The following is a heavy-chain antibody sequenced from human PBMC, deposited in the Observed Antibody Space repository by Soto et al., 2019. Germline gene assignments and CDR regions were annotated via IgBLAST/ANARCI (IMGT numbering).Heavy chain of an antibody. V-gene: IGHV3-21*01. CDR3: AKGLYHDTYFDY. CDR2: ISSSSSYI. J-gene: IGHJ4*02. CDR1: GFTFSSYS. D-gene: IGHD3-16*02. Sequence: GSLRLSCAASGFTFSSYSMNWVRQAPGKGLEWVSSISSSSSYIYCADSVKGRFTISRDNAKNSLYLQMNSLRAEDTAVYYCAKGLYHDTYFDYWGQGTLVTLSS.